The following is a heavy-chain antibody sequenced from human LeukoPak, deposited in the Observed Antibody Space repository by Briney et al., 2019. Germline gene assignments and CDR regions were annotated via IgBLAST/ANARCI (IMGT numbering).Heavy chain of an antibody. Sequence: GGSLRLSCAASGFTFSSYWMSWVRQAPGKGLEWVANIKQGGSEKYYVDSVEGRFTISRDNAKNSLYLQMNSLRAEDTAVYYCARGGRFLEAHWFDPWGQGTLVTVSS. V-gene: IGHV3-7*01. CDR2: IKQGGSEK. D-gene: IGHD3-3*01. CDR3: ARGGRFLEAHWFDP. CDR1: GFTFSSYW. J-gene: IGHJ5*02.